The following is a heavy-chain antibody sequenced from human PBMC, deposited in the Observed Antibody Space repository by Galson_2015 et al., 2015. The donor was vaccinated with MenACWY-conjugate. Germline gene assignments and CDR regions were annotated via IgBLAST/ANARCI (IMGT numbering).Heavy chain of an antibody. CDR1: GYSFTGYW. Sequence: QSGAEVKKSGDSLKISCEASGYSFTGYWIVWVRQMPGKGLEWMGIIYPGDSDTTYSPSFEGQVTVSADKSINTAYLQWSSLKTSDSAIYFCARRGVRGLTDDAFD. J-gene: IGHJ3*01. CDR3: ARRGVRGLTDDAFD. CDR2: IYPGDSDT. V-gene: IGHV5-51*01. D-gene: IGHD3-10*01.